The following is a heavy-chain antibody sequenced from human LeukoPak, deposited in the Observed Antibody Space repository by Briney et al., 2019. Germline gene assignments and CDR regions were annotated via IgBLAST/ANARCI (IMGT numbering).Heavy chain of an antibody. CDR1: GGSISSYY. D-gene: IGHD2-2*02. Sequence: SETLSLTCTVSGGSISSYYWSWIRQPPGKGLEWIGYIYYSGSTNYNPSLKSRVTISVDTSKNQFSLKLSSVTAADTAVYYCAGGHVSCSSTSCYTESYNWFDTWGQGTLVTVSS. CDR3: AGGHVSCSSTSCYTESYNWFDT. V-gene: IGHV4-59*12. CDR2: IYYSGST. J-gene: IGHJ5*02.